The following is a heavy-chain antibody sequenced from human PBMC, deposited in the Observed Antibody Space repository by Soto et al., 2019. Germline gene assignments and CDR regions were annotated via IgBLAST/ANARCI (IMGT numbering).Heavy chain of an antibody. CDR3: AKEPTIQLWLHDFDY. Sequence: QVQLVQSGGNVVQPGRSLRLSCAASGFNFSNYGMHWVRQAPGKGLEWLAFISHDGSNTYYADSVKGRFTISRDNSKNTLYLQMNSLRAADTAVFYWAKEPTIQLWLHDFDYWGQGTLVTVSS. CDR1: GFNFSNYG. D-gene: IGHD5-18*01. CDR2: ISHDGSNT. J-gene: IGHJ4*02. V-gene: IGHV3-30*18.